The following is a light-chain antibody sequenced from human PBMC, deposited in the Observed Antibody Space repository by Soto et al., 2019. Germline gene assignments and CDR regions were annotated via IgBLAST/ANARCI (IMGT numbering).Light chain of an antibody. CDR1: QSVSSSY. J-gene: IGKJ1*01. CDR3: QQYGRSAWM. Sequence: IVLTQSPGTLSLSPGERATLSCRASQSVSSSYLAWYQQKPGQAPRLLIYGASSRATGIPDRFSGSGSGTDFTLTISRLEPEDFAVYYCQQYGRSAWMFGQGTKVEIK. V-gene: IGKV3-20*01. CDR2: GAS.